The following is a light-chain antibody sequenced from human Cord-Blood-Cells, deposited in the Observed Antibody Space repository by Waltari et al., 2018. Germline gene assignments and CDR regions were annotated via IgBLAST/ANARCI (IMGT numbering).Light chain of an antibody. V-gene: IGLV1-44*01. Sequence: QSVLTQPPSASGAPGQRVTIPCSGSSSNIGSNTVNWYQTLPGTSPTLLIYSNNQRPSGVPDRFSGSKSVTSASLAISGLQSEDEADYYCAAWDDSLNGVVFGGGTKLTVL. CDR2: SNN. J-gene: IGLJ2*01. CDR1: SSNIGSNT. CDR3: AAWDDSLNGVV.